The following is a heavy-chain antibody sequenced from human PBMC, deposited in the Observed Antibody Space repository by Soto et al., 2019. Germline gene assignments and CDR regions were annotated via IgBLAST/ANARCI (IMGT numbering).Heavy chain of an antibody. D-gene: IGHD1-26*01. J-gene: IGHJ3*02. V-gene: IGHV4-39*01. CDR3: ARHGITGSYYDAFDI. Sequence: SETQSHTCTVSCGYISSSGCHRSWKRKPPWKGLEWIASIKYSGTTFYNPSLKSRVTLSVDTSKNQFALKLSSVTAAETAVYFCARHGITGSYYDAFDIWGQGTMVTVSS. CDR1: CGYISSSGCH. CDR2: IKYSGTT.